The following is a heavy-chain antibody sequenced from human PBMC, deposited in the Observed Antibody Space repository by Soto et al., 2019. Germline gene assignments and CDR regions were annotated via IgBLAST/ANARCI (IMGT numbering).Heavy chain of an antibody. Sequence: EVQLLESGGGLVQPGGSLRLSCAASGFTFSSYAMSWVRQAPGKGLEWVSAISGSGGSTYYADSVKGRFTISRDNSKNTLYLQMNSNRAEDTAVYYWAKENGYSSSWFEFDYWGQGTLVTVSS. V-gene: IGHV3-23*01. CDR1: GFTFSSYA. CDR3: AKENGYSSSWFEFDY. CDR2: ISGSGGST. D-gene: IGHD6-13*01. J-gene: IGHJ4*02.